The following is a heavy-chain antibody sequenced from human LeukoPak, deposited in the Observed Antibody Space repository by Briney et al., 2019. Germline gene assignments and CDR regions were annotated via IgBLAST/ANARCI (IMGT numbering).Heavy chain of an antibody. V-gene: IGHV1-2*02. D-gene: IGHD3-10*01. CDR2: INPNSGGT. J-gene: IGHJ5*02. CDR3: ARVYGSGSYYNH. Sequence: ASVTVSCKASGYTFTGYFMHWVRQAPGQGLEWMGWINPNSGGTVYAQKFQGRDTMTRDTSITTAYMDLSSLRSDDTAVYYCARVYGSGSYYNHWGQGTLVTVSS. CDR1: GYTFTGYF.